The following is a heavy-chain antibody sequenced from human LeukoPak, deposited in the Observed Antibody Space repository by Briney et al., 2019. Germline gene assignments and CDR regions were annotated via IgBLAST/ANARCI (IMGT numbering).Heavy chain of an antibody. D-gene: IGHD1-26*01. CDR2: IWHDGSYK. J-gene: IGHJ4*02. V-gene: IGHV3-33*01. Sequence: PGGPLRLSCAASGFTFSSYGIHWVRQAPGKGLEGVAVIWHDGSYKYYADSVKGRFTISRDNSKNMLFLEMNSLRAEDTAVYYCARESTGSYSGIDYWGQGTPVTVSA. CDR3: ARESTGSYSGIDY. CDR1: GFTFSSYG.